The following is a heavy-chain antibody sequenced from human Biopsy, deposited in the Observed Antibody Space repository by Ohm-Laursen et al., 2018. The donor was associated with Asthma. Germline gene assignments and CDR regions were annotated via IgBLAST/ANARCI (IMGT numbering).Heavy chain of an antibody. CDR3: ARGPPVDRED. D-gene: IGHD5-24*01. CDR1: GGSISSSSYY. Sequence: SQTLSLTCTVSGGSISSSSYYWGWIRQHPGKGLEWIGYIYYSGSTYYNPSLKSRVTISVDTSKNQFSLKLSSVTAADTAVYYCARGPPVDREDWGQGTVVTVSS. CDR2: IYYSGST. J-gene: IGHJ4*02. V-gene: IGHV4-31*03.